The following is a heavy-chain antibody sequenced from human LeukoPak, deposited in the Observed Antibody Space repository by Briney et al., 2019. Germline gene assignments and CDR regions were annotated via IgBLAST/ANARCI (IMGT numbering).Heavy chain of an antibody. CDR1: GGSISSGDYY. Sequence: SETLSLTCTVSGGSISSGDYYWSWIRQPPGKGLEWIGYIYYSGSTYYNPSLKSLVTISVDTSKNQFSLKLSSVTAADTAVYYGARSIYDFWSGYSLGAFDIWGQGTMVTVSS. CDR2: IYYSGST. CDR3: ARSIYDFWSGYSLGAFDI. V-gene: IGHV4-30-4*01. J-gene: IGHJ3*02. D-gene: IGHD3-3*01.